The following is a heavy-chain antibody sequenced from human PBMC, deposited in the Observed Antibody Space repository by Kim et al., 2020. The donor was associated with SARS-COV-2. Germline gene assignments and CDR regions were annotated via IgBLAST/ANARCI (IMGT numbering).Heavy chain of an antibody. CDR3: AKDPYTSGWYRASDA. V-gene: IGHV3-23*01. CDR1: GFTFSNFA. D-gene: IGHD6-19*01. CDR2: ITGRGGGST. J-gene: IGHJ5*02. Sequence: GGSLRLSCAASGFTFSNFAMSWVRQAPGKGLQWVSGITGRGGGSTSYADSVKGRFTISRDNSKNTLFLQMNSLRVEDTALYYCAKDPYTSGWYRASDAWGQGTLVTVSS.